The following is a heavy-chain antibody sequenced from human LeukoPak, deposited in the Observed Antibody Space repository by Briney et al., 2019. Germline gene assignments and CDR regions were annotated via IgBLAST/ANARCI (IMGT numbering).Heavy chain of an antibody. CDR1: GGSISSSSYY. Sequence: ASETLSLTCTVSGGSISSSSYYWGWIRQPPGKGLEWIGSIYYSGSTYYNPSLKSRVTISVDTSKNQFSLKLSSVTAADTAVYYCARLRYSYASHWGQGTLVTVSS. D-gene: IGHD5-18*01. CDR3: ARLRYSYASH. J-gene: IGHJ4*02. V-gene: IGHV4-39*01. CDR2: IYYSGST.